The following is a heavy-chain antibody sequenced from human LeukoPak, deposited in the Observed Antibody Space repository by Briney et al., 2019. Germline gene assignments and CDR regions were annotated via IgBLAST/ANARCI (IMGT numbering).Heavy chain of an antibody. CDR1: GYTFTSYG. D-gene: IGHD3-9*01. Sequence: ASVKVSCKASGYTFTSYGISWVRQAPGQGLEWMGWISAYNANTNYAQKLQGRVTMTTDTSTSTAYMGLRSLRSDDTAVYYCARVGEYYDILTDKRYMDVWGKGTTVTVSS. J-gene: IGHJ6*03. V-gene: IGHV1-18*01. CDR2: ISAYNANT. CDR3: ARVGEYYDILTDKRYMDV.